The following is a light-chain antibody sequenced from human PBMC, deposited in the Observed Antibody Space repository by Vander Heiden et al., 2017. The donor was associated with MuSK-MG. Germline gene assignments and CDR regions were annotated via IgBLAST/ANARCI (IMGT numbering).Light chain of an antibody. V-gene: IGKV1-33*01. CDR1: QDISNH. CDR2: DAS. Sequence: SWISHLASSLSASVGDIVSIACKATQDISNHLNPYHQEPGKAPKLLIYDASNSETGVPSRLSGSGSVTDFTFTISSLQPADIATYYCQQDDNVPLTFGHGTKVDMK. CDR3: QQDDNVPLT. J-gene: IGKJ3*01.